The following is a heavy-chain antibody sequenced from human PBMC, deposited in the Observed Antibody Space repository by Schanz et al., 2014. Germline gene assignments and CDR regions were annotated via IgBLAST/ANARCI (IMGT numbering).Heavy chain of an antibody. Sequence: EVQLVESGGGLVQPGGSLRLSCTASGFNFSDYAMCWVRQAPGKGLEWISYITYNGGTIYYADSVKGRFTISRDNSKNTLYLQMNSLRAEDTAVYYCAKDRSWDYDSSGYFDYWGQGTLXTVSS. CDR2: ITYNGGTI. V-gene: IGHV3-23*04. J-gene: IGHJ4*02. CDR1: GFNFSDYA. D-gene: IGHD3-22*01. CDR3: AKDRSWDYDSSGYFDY.